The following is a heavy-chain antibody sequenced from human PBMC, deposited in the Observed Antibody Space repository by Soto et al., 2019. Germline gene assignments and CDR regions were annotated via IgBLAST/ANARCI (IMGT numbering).Heavy chain of an antibody. V-gene: IGHV1-2*02. CDR1: GDTFTANY. J-gene: IGHJ4*02. CDR3: ARGPYYYDSSGRFPYYFDY. CDR2: INPKSGGT. Sequence: GASVKVSCKASGDTFTANYIHWVRQAPGQGFEWMGWINPKSGGTNYPQKFQGRVTMTRDTSLSTVYMTLTRLTSDDTAVYYCARGPYYYDSSGRFPYYFDYWGQGTLVTVSS. D-gene: IGHD3-22*01.